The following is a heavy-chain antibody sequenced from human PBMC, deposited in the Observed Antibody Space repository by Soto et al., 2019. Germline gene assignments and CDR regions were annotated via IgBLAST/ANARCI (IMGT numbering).Heavy chain of an antibody. CDR3: ARVYDDYLIDAFDI. CDR1: GFTFSSYA. D-gene: IGHD4-17*01. CDR2: VSAGGDMT. Sequence: DVQLLESGGHLVQPGGSLRLSCAASGFTFSSYAMSWVRQAPGKGLEWVSSVSAGGDMTYYSDSVKGRFSISRDNAKNSVFLQMNSLRAEDTAVYFCARVYDDYLIDAFDIWGQGTMVSVSS. J-gene: IGHJ3*02. V-gene: IGHV3-23*01.